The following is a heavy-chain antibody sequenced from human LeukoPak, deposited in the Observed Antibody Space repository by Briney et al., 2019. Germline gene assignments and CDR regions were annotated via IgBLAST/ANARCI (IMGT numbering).Heavy chain of an antibody. CDR1: GGSISSSSYY. CDR2: IYYSGST. D-gene: IGHD4-17*01. J-gene: IGHJ5*02. V-gene: IGHV4-39*01. Sequence: TSETLSLTCTVSGGSISSSSYYWGWIRQPPGKGLEWIGSIYYSGSTYYNPSLKSRVTISVDTSKNQFSLKLSSVTAADTAVYYCARHHEYGVQFDPWGQGTLVTVSS. CDR3: ARHHEYGVQFDP.